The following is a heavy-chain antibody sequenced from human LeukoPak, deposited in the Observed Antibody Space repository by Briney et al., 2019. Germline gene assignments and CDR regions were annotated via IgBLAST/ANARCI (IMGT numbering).Heavy chain of an antibody. V-gene: IGHV3-30*02. CDR3: AKDFDFGVVLYYMDV. D-gene: IGHD3-3*01. CDR2: LRYDGSNK. Sequence: GGSLRLSCAASGFTFSSYAMHWVRPAPGKGLGWVAFLRYDGSNKYYADSVKGRFTISRDNSKNTLYLQMNSLGAEDTAVYYCAKDFDFGVVLYYMDVWGKGTTVTVSS. J-gene: IGHJ6*03. CDR1: GFTFSSYA.